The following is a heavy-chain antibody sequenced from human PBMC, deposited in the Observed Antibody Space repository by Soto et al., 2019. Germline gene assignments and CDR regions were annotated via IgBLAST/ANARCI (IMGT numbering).Heavy chain of an antibody. Sequence: PGGSLRLSCAASGFTLDNYAMTWVRQAPGKGLEWVSAISGTDGSKYYADTVKGRFTISRDNSKNTLYLQLNSLRAADTSIYYCAKVRICSGDDCSSIDYWAQGSLVPVSS. CDR1: GFTLDNYA. J-gene: IGHJ4*02. D-gene: IGHD2-15*01. CDR3: AKVRICSGDDCSSIDY. V-gene: IGHV3-23*01. CDR2: ISGTDGSK.